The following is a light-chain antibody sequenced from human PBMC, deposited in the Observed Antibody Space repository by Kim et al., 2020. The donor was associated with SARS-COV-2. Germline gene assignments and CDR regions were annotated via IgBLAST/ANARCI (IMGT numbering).Light chain of an antibody. CDR2: GKN. J-gene: IGLJ1*01. CDR3: NSRDSSGDHYV. CDR1: SLRSSY. V-gene: IGLV3-19*01. Sequence: MGQTVRITCQGDSLRSSYASWYQQKPGQAPLIVIYGKNNRPSGIPDRFSGSSSGNTASLTITGAQAEDEADYYCNSRDSSGDHYVFGAGTKVTVL.